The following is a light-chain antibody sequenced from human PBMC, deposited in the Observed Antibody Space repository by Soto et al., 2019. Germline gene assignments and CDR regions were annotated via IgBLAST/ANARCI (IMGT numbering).Light chain of an antibody. V-gene: IGLV2-14*01. CDR1: GRDIGAYDY. Sequence: QSALTQPASVSGSPGQSITISCTGSGRDIGAYDYVSWYQQHPGKAPKLIIYGVKNWPSGVSNRFSASKSAFTASLTISGLQTEDEADYYCSSYTTSYFYVFGPGTKLTVL. CDR2: GVK. CDR3: SSYTTSYFYV. J-gene: IGLJ1*01.